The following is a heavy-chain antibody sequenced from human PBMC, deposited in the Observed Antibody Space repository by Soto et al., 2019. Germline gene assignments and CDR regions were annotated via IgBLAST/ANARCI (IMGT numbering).Heavy chain of an antibody. CDR1: GGTFSSYA. Sequence: SVKVSCKASGGTFSSYAISWVRQAPGQGLEWMGGIIPIFGTANYAQKFQGRVTITADESTSTAYMELSSLRPEDTAVYYCARDGGYYDILTGYYPAGGDYYYYGMDVWGQGTTVTVSS. J-gene: IGHJ6*02. V-gene: IGHV1-69*13. CDR3: ARDGGYYDILTGYYPAGGDYYYYGMDV. CDR2: IIPIFGTA. D-gene: IGHD3-9*01.